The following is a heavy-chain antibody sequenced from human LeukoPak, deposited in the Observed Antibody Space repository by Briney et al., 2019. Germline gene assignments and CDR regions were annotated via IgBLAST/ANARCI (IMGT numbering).Heavy chain of an antibody. CDR1: GYTFTDYY. CDR2: INPNSGAT. D-gene: IGHD4-11*01. CDR3: ASVYSAKDLAQLDY. Sequence: APVKVSCKASGYTFTDYYIHWMRQAPGQGLEWMGWINPNSGATNYAQKFQGRVTMTRVTSIRTAYMELTILRSDDTAVYYCASVYSAKDLAQLDYWGQGTLVTVSS. J-gene: IGHJ4*02. V-gene: IGHV1-2*02.